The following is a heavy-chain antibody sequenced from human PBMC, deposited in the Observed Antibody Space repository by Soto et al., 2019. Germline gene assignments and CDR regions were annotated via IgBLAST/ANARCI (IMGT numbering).Heavy chain of an antibody. J-gene: IGHJ3*02. CDR2: ISAYNGNT. V-gene: IGHV1-18*01. Sequence: ASVKVSCKASGYTFTSYGISWVRQAPGQGLEWMGWISAYNGNTNYAQKLQGRVTMTTDTSTSTAYMELRSLRSDDTAVYYCAREGRITMVRRVNDAFDIWGQGTMVTVSS. D-gene: IGHD3-10*01. CDR1: GYTFTSYG. CDR3: AREGRITMVRRVNDAFDI.